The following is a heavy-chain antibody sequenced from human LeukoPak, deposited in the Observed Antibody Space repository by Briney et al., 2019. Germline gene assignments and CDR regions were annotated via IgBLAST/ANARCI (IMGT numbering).Heavy chain of an antibody. J-gene: IGHJ4*02. D-gene: IGHD6-13*01. V-gene: IGHV3-48*01. CDR2: ISSSSSTI. CDR3: ARIAAAGTLDY. Sequence: GGSLRLSCAASGFTFSSYSMNWVRQAPGKGLEWVSYISSSSSTICYADSVKGRFTISRDNAKNSLYLQMNSLRAEDTAVYYCARIAAAGTLDYWGQGTLVTVSS. CDR1: GFTFSSYS.